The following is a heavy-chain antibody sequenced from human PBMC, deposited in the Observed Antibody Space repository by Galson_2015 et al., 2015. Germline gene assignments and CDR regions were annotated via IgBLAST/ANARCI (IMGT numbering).Heavy chain of an antibody. V-gene: IGHV4-59*01. CDR2: IYYSGNT. D-gene: IGHD6-19*01. Sequence: ETLSLTCTVSGGSMSYYYWSWIRQSSGKGLEWIGYIYYSGNTKYNPSLKSRVTISVDTSKKQFSLKLSSVTAADTAVYYCARRASDFDCWGQGTLVTVSS. CDR1: GGSMSYYY. CDR3: ARRASDFDC. J-gene: IGHJ4*02.